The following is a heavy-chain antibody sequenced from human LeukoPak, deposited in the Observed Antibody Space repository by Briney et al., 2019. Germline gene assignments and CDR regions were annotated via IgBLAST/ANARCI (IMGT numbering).Heavy chain of an antibody. CDR2: ISTASNYI. V-gene: IGHV3-21*01. J-gene: IGHJ4*02. CDR1: GFTFSTYS. Sequence: GRSLRLSCAASGFTFSTYSMNWVRQAPGKGLEWVSYISTASNYIYYADSVKGRFTISRDNAKNSLYLQMNSLGAEDTAVYYCARANPVDYWGQGTLVTVSS. CDR3: ARANPVDY.